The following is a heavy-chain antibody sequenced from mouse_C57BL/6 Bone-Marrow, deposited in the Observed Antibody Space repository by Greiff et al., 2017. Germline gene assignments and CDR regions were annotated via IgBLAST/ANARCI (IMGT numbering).Heavy chain of an antibody. CDR3: ARDTVVANYYAMDY. D-gene: IGHD1-1*01. Sequence: VQLQQPGAELVMPGASVKLSCKASGYTFTSYWMHWVKQRPGQGLDWIGESDPSDRYTNYNQKFKGKSTLTVDKSSSTAYMQHSSLTSEDSAVYYCARDTVVANYYAMDYWGQGTSVTVSS. CDR1: GYTFTSYW. V-gene: IGHV1-69*01. J-gene: IGHJ4*01. CDR2: SDPSDRYT.